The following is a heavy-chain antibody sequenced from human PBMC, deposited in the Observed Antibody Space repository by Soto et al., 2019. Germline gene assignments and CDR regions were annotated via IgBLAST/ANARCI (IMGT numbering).Heavy chain of an antibody. D-gene: IGHD3-10*01. CDR1: GFTVSSNY. CDR2: IYSGGST. J-gene: IGHJ6*02. V-gene: IGHV3-53*01. Sequence: PGGSLRLSCAASGFTVSSNYMSWVRQAPGKGLEWVSVIYSGGSTYYADSVKGRFTISRDNSKNTLYLQMNSLRAEDTAVYYCARSKMVRGVIPYVYGMDVWGQGTTVTVSS. CDR3: ARSKMVRGVIPYVYGMDV.